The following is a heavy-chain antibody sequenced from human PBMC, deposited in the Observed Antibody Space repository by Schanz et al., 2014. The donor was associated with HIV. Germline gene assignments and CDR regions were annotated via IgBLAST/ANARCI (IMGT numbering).Heavy chain of an antibody. V-gene: IGHV4-30-2*01. CDR3: ASLQSHYFDY. CDR1: GGSISSGDYS. CDR2: IHHSGTT. Sequence: QLQLQESGAGLVKPSQTLSLTCAVSGGSISSGDYSWSWIRLLPGKGLEWIGNIHHSGTTYYNPSLKRRVTISADRSKNQLSLNVSFVTAADTAVYYCASLQSHYFDYWGQGALVTVSS. J-gene: IGHJ4*02.